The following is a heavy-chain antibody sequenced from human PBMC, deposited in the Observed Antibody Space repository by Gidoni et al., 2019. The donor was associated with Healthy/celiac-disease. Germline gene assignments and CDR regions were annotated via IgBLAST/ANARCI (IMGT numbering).Heavy chain of an antibody. J-gene: IGHJ4*02. Sequence: QVQLVQSGAEGKERGAAVKVGCKASGYTFTGYYMHWVRQAPGQGLEWIGWINPNSGGTNYAQKLQGWVTMTRDTSISTAYMELSRLRSDDTAVYYCARDVGGIVWPHFDYWGQGTLVTVSS. CDR3: ARDVGGIVWPHFDY. CDR2: INPNSGGT. D-gene: IGHD3-16*01. V-gene: IGHV1-2*04. CDR1: GYTFTGYY.